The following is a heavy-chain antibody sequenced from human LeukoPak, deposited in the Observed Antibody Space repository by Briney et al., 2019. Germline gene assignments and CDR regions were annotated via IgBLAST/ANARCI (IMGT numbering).Heavy chain of an antibody. D-gene: IGHD4-23*01. CDR2: INPNSGGT. CDR3: ARGGGGGNYVLGYMDV. Sequence: GASVKVSCKASGYTFTGYYMHWVRQAPGQGLEWMGWINPNSGGTNYAQKFQGRVTMTRDTSISTAYMELSRLRSDDTAVYNCARGGGGGNYVLGYMDVWGKGTTVTVSS. CDR1: GYTFTGYY. V-gene: IGHV1-2*02. J-gene: IGHJ6*03.